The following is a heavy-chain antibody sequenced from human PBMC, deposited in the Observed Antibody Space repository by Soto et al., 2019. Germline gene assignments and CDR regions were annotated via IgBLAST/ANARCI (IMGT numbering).Heavy chain of an antibody. V-gene: IGHV3-30-3*01. CDR2: ISYDGNNK. Sequence: QVQLVESGGGVVQPGRSLRLSCAASGFTFSSYAMYWVRQAPGKGLEWVAVISYDGNNKYYADSVKGRFTISRDNSKNTLYLQMTSPRAEDTAVYYCARAGCDGGSCYTLVGLRYGMDVWGQGTTVTVSS. CDR3: ARAGCDGGSCYTLVGLRYGMDV. D-gene: IGHD2-15*01. J-gene: IGHJ6*02. CDR1: GFTFSSYA.